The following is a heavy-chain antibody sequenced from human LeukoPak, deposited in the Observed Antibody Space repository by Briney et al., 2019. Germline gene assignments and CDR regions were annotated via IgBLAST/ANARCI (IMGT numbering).Heavy chain of an antibody. CDR2: ISGSGGAT. CDR3: ARGGVDYYGSGTYYLMYYFDY. V-gene: IGHV3-23*01. D-gene: IGHD3-10*01. J-gene: IGHJ4*02. Sequence: GGTLRLSCAASGSTFNTYGMSWVRQAPGKGLEWVSGISGSGGATYYADSVKGRFTISRDDPHNTLYLQMNSLRAEDPAVYFCARGGVDYYGSGTYYLMYYFDYWGQGALVTVSS. CDR1: GSTFNTYG.